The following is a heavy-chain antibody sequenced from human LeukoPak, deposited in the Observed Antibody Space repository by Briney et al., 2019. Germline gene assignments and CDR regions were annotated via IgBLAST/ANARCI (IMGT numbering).Heavy chain of an antibody. V-gene: IGHV3-33*08. D-gene: IGHD6-19*01. CDR3: ARDRGQYSSGWYYFDY. J-gene: IGHJ4*02. Sequence: PGGSLRLSCAASGFTFSSYAMHWVRQAPGKGLEWVAVIWYDGSNKYYADSVKGRFTISRDNAKNSLYLQMNSLRAEDTAVYYCARDRGQYSSGWYYFDYWGQGTLVTVSS. CDR2: IWYDGSNK. CDR1: GFTFSSYA.